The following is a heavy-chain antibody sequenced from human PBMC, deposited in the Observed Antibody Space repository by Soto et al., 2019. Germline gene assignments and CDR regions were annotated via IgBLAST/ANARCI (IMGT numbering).Heavy chain of an antibody. D-gene: IGHD5-18*01. V-gene: IGHV3-11*01. Sequence: QVQLVESGGGLVKPGGSLRLSCAASEFTFSDYYMSWIRQAPGKGLEWVSYISSSGDSIYYADSVKGRFTISRDNAKNSLSLQRDSLRAEDTALYYCAREAASGYNYGRYYGMDVWGQGTTVTVSS. CDR1: EFTFSDYY. CDR3: AREAASGYNYGRYYGMDV. J-gene: IGHJ6*02. CDR2: ISSSGDSI.